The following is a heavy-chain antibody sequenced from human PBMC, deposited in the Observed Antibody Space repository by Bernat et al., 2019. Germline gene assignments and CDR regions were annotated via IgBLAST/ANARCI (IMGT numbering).Heavy chain of an antibody. CDR1: GYTFTSYG. Sequence: HVQLVQFGAEVKKPGASVKVSCKASGYTFTSYGISWVRQAPGQGLEWMGWISAYNGNTNYAQKLQGRVTMTTDTTTSAAYMELRRLRSDGTAVDYCAGEVRPTRGGGKCIYGMDVWGQGTTVTVSS. CDR2: ISAYNGNT. J-gene: IGHJ6*02. V-gene: IGHV1-18*01. CDR3: AGEVRPTRGGGKCIYGMDV. D-gene: IGHD4-23*01.